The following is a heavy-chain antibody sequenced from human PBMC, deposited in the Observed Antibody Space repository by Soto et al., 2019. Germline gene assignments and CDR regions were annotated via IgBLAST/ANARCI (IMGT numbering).Heavy chain of an antibody. V-gene: IGHV1-18*01. J-gene: IGHJ6*02. D-gene: IGHD3-16*01. CDR1: GYTFIRYG. CDR3: ARGGFYDKVWGKMNYYGLDV. Sequence: ASVKVSCKASGYTFIRYGITWVRQAPGQGLEWMGWISAYNDYTNYAKQLQGRVNMTTDTSTSTVYMELRSLISVDTAVYYCARGGFYDKVWGKMNYYGLDVWGQGTTVTVSS. CDR2: ISAYNDYT.